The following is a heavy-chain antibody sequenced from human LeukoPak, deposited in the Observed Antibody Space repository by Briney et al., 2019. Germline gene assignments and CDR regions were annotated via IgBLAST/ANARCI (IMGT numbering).Heavy chain of an antibody. V-gene: IGHV4-39*07. CDR3: AIGLGGIGHWFDP. J-gene: IGHJ5*02. CDR2: IYYSGST. Sequence: PSETLSLTCTVSGGSIGRSSFYWGWIRQPPGKGLEWIGKIYYSGSTYYSPSLKGRVTISVDTSKNQFSLKLSSVTAADTAVYYCAIGLGGIGHWFDPWGQGTLVTVSS. D-gene: IGHD1-1*01. CDR1: GGSIGRSSFY.